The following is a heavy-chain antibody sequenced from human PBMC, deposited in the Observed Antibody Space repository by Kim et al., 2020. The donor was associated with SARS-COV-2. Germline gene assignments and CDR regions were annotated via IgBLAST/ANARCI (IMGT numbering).Heavy chain of an antibody. CDR3: ARDLRYCSSTSCYAYNYFDY. V-gene: IGHV3-30*04. J-gene: IGHJ4*02. CDR2: ISYDGSNK. CDR1: GFTFSSYA. D-gene: IGHD2-2*01. Sequence: GGSLRLSCAASGFTFSSYAMHWVRQAPGKGLEWVAVISYDGSNKYYADSVKGRFTISRDNSKNTLYLQMNSLRAEDTAVYYCARDLRYCSSTSCYAYNYFDYWGQGTLVTVSS.